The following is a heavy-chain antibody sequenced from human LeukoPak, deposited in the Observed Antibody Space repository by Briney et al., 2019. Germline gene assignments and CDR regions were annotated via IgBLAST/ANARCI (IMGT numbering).Heavy chain of an antibody. V-gene: IGHV4-61*02. CDR1: GGSISSGSYY. Sequence: PSETLSLTCTVSGGSISSGSYYWRWIRQPAGKGLEWIGRIYTSGSTNYNPSLKSRVTISVDTSKNQFSLKLSSVTAADTAVYYCARGSRGWFDPWGQGTLVTVSS. CDR3: ARGSRGWFDP. CDR2: IYTSGST. J-gene: IGHJ5*02.